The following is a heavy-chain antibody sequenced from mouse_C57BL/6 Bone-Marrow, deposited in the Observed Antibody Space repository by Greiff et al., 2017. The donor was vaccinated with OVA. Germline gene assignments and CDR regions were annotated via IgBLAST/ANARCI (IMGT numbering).Heavy chain of an antibody. V-gene: IGHV5-9-1*02. CDR3: TRGCGYPAWFAY. CDR1: GFTFSSYA. J-gene: IGHJ3*01. D-gene: IGHD2-2*01. CDR2: ISSGGDYI. Sequence: EVQLVESGEGLVKPGGSLKLSCAASGFTFSSYAMSWVRQTPEKRLEWVAYISSGGDYIYYADTVKGRFTISRDNARNTLYLQMSSLKSEDTAMYYCTRGCGYPAWFAYWGQGTLVTVSA.